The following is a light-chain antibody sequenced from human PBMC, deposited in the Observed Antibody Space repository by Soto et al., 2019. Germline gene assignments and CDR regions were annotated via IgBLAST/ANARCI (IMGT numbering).Light chain of an antibody. V-gene: IGKV3-20*01. CDR1: QSVSSNY. J-gene: IGKJ1*01. CDR3: QQYGDSSWT. Sequence: EIVLTQSPGTLSLSPGDRATLSCRARQSVSSNYLAWYQQQKPGQAPRLLIYGASTRAAGVPDRFSGSGSGTDFTLAISRLEPEDFVVYYCQQYGDSSWTFGQGTKVEIK. CDR2: GAS.